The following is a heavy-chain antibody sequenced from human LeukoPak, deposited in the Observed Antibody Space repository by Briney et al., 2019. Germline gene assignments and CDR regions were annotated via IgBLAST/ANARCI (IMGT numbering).Heavy chain of an antibody. D-gene: IGHD2-15*01. CDR1: GFTFSSYA. CDR3: AKEEGWGYCSGVSCYDWFDP. V-gene: IGHV3-23*01. Sequence: GGSLRLSCAASGFTFSSYAMSWVRQAPGKGLEWVSAISGSGGSTYYADSVKGRFTISRDNSKNTLYLQMNSLRAEDTAVYYCAKEEGWGYCSGVSCYDWFDPWGQGTPVTVSS. CDR2: ISGSGGST. J-gene: IGHJ5*02.